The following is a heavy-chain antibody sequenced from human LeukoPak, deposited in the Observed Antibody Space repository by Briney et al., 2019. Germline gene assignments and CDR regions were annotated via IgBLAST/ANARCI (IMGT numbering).Heavy chain of an antibody. CDR1: GFTFNTYT. V-gene: IGHV3-21*01. D-gene: IGHD3-9*01. J-gene: IGHJ4*02. Sequence: GGSLRLSCAASGFTFNTYTINWVRQAPGKGLEWVASITASSTAIYSADSVKGRFTISRDNAKNFLYLQMNSLRAEDTAVYYCARTYYDILTGYNPYFDYWGQGILVTVSS. CDR2: ITASSTAI. CDR3: ARTYYDILTGYNPYFDY.